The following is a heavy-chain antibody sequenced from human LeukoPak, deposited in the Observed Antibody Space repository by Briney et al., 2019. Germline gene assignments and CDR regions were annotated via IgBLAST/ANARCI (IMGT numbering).Heavy chain of an antibody. Sequence: SETLSLICTASGVSFSNFYGRWLRQPAGKGLEWIGRIYSSGRTNYNSSIKSRVGMSINTYNNQLSLKLSFVTAADTAVYCCARDLPSYYFDSGNMFDPWGQGTLGTVSS. V-gene: IGHV4-4*07. CDR3: ARDLPSYYFDSGNMFDP. J-gene: IGHJ5*02. CDR1: GVSFSNFY. CDR2: IYSSGRT. D-gene: IGHD3-10*01.